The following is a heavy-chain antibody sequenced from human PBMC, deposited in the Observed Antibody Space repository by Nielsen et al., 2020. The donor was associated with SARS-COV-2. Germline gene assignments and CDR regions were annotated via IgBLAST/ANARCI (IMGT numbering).Heavy chain of an antibody. CDR3: ASFFISHAKGYYYYYGMDV. D-gene: IGHD2/OR15-2a*01. CDR1: GYTFTSYD. CDR2: MNPNSGNT. J-gene: IGHJ6*02. Sequence: ASVKVSCKASGYTFTSYDINWVRQATGQGLEWMGWMNPNSGNTGYAQKFQGRVTMTRNTSISTAYMELSSLRSEDTAVYYCASFFISHAKGYYYYYGMDVWGQGTTVTVSS. V-gene: IGHV1-8*01.